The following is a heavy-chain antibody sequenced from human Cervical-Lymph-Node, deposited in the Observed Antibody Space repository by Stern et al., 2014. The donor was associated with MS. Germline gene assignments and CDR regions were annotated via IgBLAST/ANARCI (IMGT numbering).Heavy chain of an antibody. Sequence: QVQLVQSGGGLVKPGGSLRLSCAASGFTFSDYYMSWIRQAPGKGLEWVSYISSSSTTIYSADSVKGRFTISRDNAQNSLYLQMNSLRAEDTAVYYCARGRPYSYDPFPFDIWGQGTMVTVSS. CDR3: ARGRPYSYDPFPFDI. D-gene: IGHD3-22*01. V-gene: IGHV3-11*01. CDR1: GFTFSDYY. J-gene: IGHJ3*02. CDR2: ISSSSTTI.